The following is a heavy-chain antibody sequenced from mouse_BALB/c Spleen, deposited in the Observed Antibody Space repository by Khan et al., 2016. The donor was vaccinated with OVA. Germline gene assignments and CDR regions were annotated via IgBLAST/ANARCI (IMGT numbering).Heavy chain of an antibody. CDR2: IDPANGNT. Sequence: EVQLQQSGAELVKPGASVKLSCTASGFNIKDTYMHWVKQRPEQGLEWIGRIDPANGNTKYDPKFQGKATITAEQSSNTAYLQLSSLTSEDNAVYYCARRGIYYDDDGKVWFAYWGQGTLVTVSA. J-gene: IGHJ3*01. D-gene: IGHD2-4*01. CDR1: GFNIKDTY. V-gene: IGHV14-3*02. CDR3: ARRGIYYDDDGKVWFAY.